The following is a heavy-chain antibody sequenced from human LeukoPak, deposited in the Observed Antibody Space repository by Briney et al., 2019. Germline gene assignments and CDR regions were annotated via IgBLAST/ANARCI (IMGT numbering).Heavy chain of an antibody. CDR3: ARSAWCSGGSCYSFDY. D-gene: IGHD2-15*01. V-gene: IGHV1-18*01. CDR2: ISAYNGNT. CDR1: GGTFSSYA. Sequence: ASVKVSCKASGGTFSSYAISWVRQAPGQGLEWMGWISAYNGNTNYAQKLQGRVTMTTDTSTSTAYMELRSLRSDDTAVYYCARSAWCSGGSCYSFDYWGQGTLVTVSS. J-gene: IGHJ4*02.